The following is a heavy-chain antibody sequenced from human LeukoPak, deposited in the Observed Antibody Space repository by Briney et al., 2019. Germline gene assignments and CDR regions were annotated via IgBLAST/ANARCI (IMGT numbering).Heavy chain of an antibody. J-gene: IGHJ3*02. CDR3: VRVHCSGGGCYQRNDGLEI. V-gene: IGHV3-48*04. CDR2: ISSSSSTI. Sequence: GGSLRLSCAASGFTFSSYSMNWVRQAPGKGLEWVSYISSSSSTIYYADSVKGRFTISRDNAKNSLYLQMNSLRAEDTAVCYCVRVHCSGGGCYQRNDGLEIWGQGTMVTVSS. D-gene: IGHD2-15*01. CDR1: GFTFSSYS.